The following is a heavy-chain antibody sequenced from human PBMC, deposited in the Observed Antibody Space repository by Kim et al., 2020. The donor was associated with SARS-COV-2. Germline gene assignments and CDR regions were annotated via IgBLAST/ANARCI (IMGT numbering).Heavy chain of an antibody. CDR1: GFTFSSYG. CDR3: AKGEGYCSSTSCYSWVGGDY. Sequence: GGSLRLSCAASGFTFSSYGMHWVRQAPGKGLEWVAVIWYDGSNKYYADSVKGRFTISRDNSKNTLYLQMNSLRAEDTAVYYCAKGEGYCSSTSCYSWVGGDYWGQGTLVTVSS. D-gene: IGHD2-2*01. V-gene: IGHV3-33*06. J-gene: IGHJ4*02. CDR2: IWYDGSNK.